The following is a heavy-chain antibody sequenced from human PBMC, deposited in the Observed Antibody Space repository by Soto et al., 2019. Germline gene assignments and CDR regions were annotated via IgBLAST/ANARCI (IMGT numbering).Heavy chain of an antibody. CDR1: GFTFSSYW. CDR2: INADGSNT. V-gene: IGHV3-74*01. CDR3: SRVESGSHDY. J-gene: IGHJ4*02. D-gene: IGHD1-26*01. Sequence: EVQLVEYGGGLVQPGGSLKLSCAASGFTFSSYWMHWVRQAPRKGLVWVSRINADGSNTAYADSVKGRFTISRDNAKNTLYLQMSSLRAEDTAVYYCSRVESGSHDYWGQGVLVTVSS.